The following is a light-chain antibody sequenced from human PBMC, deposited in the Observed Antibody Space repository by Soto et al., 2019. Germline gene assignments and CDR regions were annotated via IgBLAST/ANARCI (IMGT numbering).Light chain of an antibody. CDR3: SSYTSSSTCC. V-gene: IGLV2-14*01. CDR2: EVS. J-gene: IGLJ2*01. CDR1: SSDIGGYNY. Sequence: QSVLTQPASVSGSPGQSITISCTGTSSDIGGYNYVSWFQHHPGKAPKLMIYEVSNRPSGVSNRFSGSKSGNTASLTISGLEAEDEADYYCSSYTSSSTCCFGGGTKLTVL.